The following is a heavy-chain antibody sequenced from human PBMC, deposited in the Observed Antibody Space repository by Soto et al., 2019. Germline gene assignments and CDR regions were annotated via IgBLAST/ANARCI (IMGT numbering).Heavy chain of an antibody. Sequence: PGGSLRLSCAASGFTFSSYAMHWVRQAPGKGLEWVAVISYDGSNKYYADSVKGRFTISRDNSKNTLYLQMNSLRAEDTAVYYYARDFAPDYGDYEPSWFDPWGQGTLVTVSS. J-gene: IGHJ5*02. CDR2: ISYDGSNK. D-gene: IGHD4-17*01. V-gene: IGHV3-30-3*01. CDR1: GFTFSSYA. CDR3: ARDFAPDYGDYEPSWFDP.